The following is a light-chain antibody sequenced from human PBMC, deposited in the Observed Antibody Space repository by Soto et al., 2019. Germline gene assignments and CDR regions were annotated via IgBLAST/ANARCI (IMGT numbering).Light chain of an antibody. CDR3: QVSGRSALYT. Sequence: EIVLTQSPGTLSLSPGERATLSCRASQSVSSSSLAWYQQKRGQAPRLLIYGASSRAAGIPDRFSGGGSGTDVTHNISRLEPEDFAVYYCQVSGRSALYTFGQGTRLEI. V-gene: IGKV3-20*01. J-gene: IGKJ2*01. CDR2: GAS. CDR1: QSVSSSS.